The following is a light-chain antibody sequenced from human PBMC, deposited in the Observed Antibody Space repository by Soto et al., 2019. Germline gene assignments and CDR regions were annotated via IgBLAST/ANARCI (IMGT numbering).Light chain of an antibody. Sequence: IVLTQSPGTLSLSSGERATLSCRASQSVNNNYLAWYQQKPGQAPRLLISDTSKRATGIPDRFSGSGSGTDFTLTISRLGPEDFAVYYCQQYGSSQWTFGQGTKVDMK. V-gene: IGKV3-20*01. CDR2: DTS. CDR3: QQYGSSQWT. J-gene: IGKJ1*01. CDR1: QSVNNNY.